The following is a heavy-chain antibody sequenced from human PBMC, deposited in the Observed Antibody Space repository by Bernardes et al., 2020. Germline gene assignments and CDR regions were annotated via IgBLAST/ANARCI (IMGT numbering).Heavy chain of an antibody. Sequence: SETLSLTCTVSGGSISSFYRSWIRQPPGKGLEWIGYIHYSGRTNYNPSLKSRVTISVDTSKNQFSLKLSSVTAADMAVYYCARVGEGVVVPTALYYMDVWGKGTTVTVSS. CDR3: ARVGEGVVVPTALYYMDV. V-gene: IGHV4-59*01. CDR2: IHYSGRT. CDR1: GGSISSFY. J-gene: IGHJ6*03. D-gene: IGHD2-2*01.